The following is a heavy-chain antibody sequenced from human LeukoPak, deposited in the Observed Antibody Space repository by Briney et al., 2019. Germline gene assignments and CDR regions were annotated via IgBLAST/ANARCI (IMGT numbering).Heavy chain of an antibody. J-gene: IGHJ4*02. CDR2: IRGDSSKT. CDR1: GFTFNSHA. Sequence: PAGSLRLSCAASGFTFNSHAMTWVRQAPGKGLEWVSSIRGDSSKTFYADSVEGRFTMLRDNSKKTVYLQMNSLRVDDTAVYYCAKDWNSATTGLTYWGQGTLVTVSS. D-gene: IGHD1-1*01. V-gene: IGHV3-23*01. CDR3: AKDWNSATTGLTY.